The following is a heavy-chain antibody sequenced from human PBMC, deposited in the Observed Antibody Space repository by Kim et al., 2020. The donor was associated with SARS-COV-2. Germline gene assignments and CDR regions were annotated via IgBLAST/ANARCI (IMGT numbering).Heavy chain of an antibody. D-gene: IGHD6-13*01. V-gene: IGHV4-59*08. CDR3: ARHGDKDSSSWDFDY. J-gene: IGHJ4*02. Sequence: PSLKSRVTISVDTSKNQFSLKLSSVTAADTAVYYCARHGDKDSSSWDFDYWVQGTLVTVSS.